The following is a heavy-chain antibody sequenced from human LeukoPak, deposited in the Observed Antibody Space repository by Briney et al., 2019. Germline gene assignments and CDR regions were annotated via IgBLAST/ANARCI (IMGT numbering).Heavy chain of an antibody. V-gene: IGHV4-59*12. CDR1: GGSISSYY. J-gene: IGHJ6*03. CDR3: ARVTAPRDYDFWSAKGYYYYYMDV. Sequence: PSETLSLTWTVSGGSISSYYWSWIRQPPGKGLEWIGYIYYSGSTNYNPSLKSQVTMSVDTSKNQFSLKLSSVTAADTAVYYCARVTAPRDYDFWSAKGYYYYYMDVWGKGTTVTVSS. D-gene: IGHD3-3*01. CDR2: IYYSGST.